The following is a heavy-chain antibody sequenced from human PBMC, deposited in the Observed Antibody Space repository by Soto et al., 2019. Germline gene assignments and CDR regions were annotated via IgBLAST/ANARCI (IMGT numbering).Heavy chain of an antibody. Sequence: ASVKVSCKASGYTFTSYAMHWVRQAPGQRLEWMGWINAGNGNTKYSQKFQGRVTITRDTSASTAYMELSSLRSEDTAVYYCARASPDYYDSSGYYFFVYWGQGTLVTVSS. D-gene: IGHD3-22*01. CDR2: INAGNGNT. CDR1: GYTFTSYA. V-gene: IGHV1-3*01. CDR3: ARASPDYYDSSGYYFFVY. J-gene: IGHJ4*02.